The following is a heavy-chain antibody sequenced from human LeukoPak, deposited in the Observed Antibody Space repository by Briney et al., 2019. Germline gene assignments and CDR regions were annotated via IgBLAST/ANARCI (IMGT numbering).Heavy chain of an antibody. CDR2: IYYSGST. V-gene: IGHV4-31*03. J-gene: IGHJ5*02. CDR3: ARGNGDYDILTGYYEGGYNWFDP. D-gene: IGHD3-9*01. Sequence: PSQTLSLTCTLSDGFLSSGVYYWSWIRQHPGNGLEWIGYIYYSGSTYYNPSPKSRVTISVDTSKNQFSLKLSSVTAADTAVYYCARGNGDYDILTGYYEGGYNWFDPWGQGTLVTVSS. CDR1: DGFLSSGVYY.